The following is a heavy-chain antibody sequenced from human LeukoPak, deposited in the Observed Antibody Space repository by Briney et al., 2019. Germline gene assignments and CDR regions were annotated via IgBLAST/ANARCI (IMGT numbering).Heavy chain of an antibody. CDR3: ARGAYDSGDY. CDR1: GGSISSGSYY. V-gene: IGHV4-61*02. CDR2: IYTSGST. D-gene: IGHD3-22*01. Sequence: SETLSLTCTVSGGSISSGSYYWSWIRQPAGKGLEWIGRIYTSGSTNYNPSLKSRVTISVDTSKNQFSLKLSSVTAADTAVYYCARGAYDSGDYWGQGTLVTVSS. J-gene: IGHJ4*02.